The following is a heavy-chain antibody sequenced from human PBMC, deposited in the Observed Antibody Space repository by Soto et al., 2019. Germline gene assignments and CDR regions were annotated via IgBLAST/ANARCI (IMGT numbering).Heavy chain of an antibody. J-gene: IGHJ4*02. V-gene: IGHV4-30-4*01. CDR3: ARDVKRGYSGYETDY. D-gene: IGHD5-12*01. Sequence: QVQLQESGPGLVKPSQTLSLTCTVSGGSISSGDYYWSWIRQPPGKGLEWIGYIYYSGSTYYNPSLMSRVTISVDTSKNQFSLKLSSVTAADTAVYYCARDVKRGYSGYETDYWGQGTLVTVSS. CDR1: GGSISSGDYY. CDR2: IYYSGST.